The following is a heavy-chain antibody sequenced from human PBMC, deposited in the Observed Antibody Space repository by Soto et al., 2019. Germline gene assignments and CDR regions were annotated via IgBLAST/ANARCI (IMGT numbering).Heavy chain of an antibody. J-gene: IGHJ4*02. CDR3: LKDGLWLPDSTYYFDY. D-gene: IGHD5-18*01. CDR2: ISGSGGSK. Sequence: GGSLRLSCAASGFTFSSYAMSWVRQAPGKGLEWVSAISGSGGSKYYADSVKGRFNISRDNSKNTLYLQMNSLRAEDTSVYYCLKDGLWLPDSTYYFDYWVQGTLVTV. V-gene: IGHV3-23*01. CDR1: GFTFSSYA.